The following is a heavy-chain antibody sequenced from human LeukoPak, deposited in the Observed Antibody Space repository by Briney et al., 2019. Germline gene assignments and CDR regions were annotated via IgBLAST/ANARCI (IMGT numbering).Heavy chain of an antibody. V-gene: IGHV4-34*01. CDR2: INHSGST. D-gene: IGHD3-22*01. CDR1: GGSFSGYY. CDR3: ARSLRRGYSSGYYFAFDI. Sequence: SETLSLTCAVYGGSFSGYYWSWIRQPPGKGLEWIGEINHSGSTNYNPSLKSRVTISVDTSKSQFSLKLSSVTAADTAVYYCARSLRRGYSSGYYFAFDIWGQGTMVTVSS. J-gene: IGHJ3*02.